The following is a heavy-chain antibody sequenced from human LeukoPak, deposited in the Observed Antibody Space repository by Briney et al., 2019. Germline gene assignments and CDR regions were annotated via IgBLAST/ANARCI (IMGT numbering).Heavy chain of an antibody. CDR1: GFTFSSYS. CDR2: ISSSSSYI. J-gene: IGHJ1*01. CDR3: ARDRLGYCSSTSCYPEDFQH. V-gene: IGHV3-21*01. D-gene: IGHD2-2*01. Sequence: GGSLRLSCAASGFTFSSYSMNWVRQAPGKGLEWVSSISSSSSYIYYADSVKGRFTISRDNAKNSLYLQMNSLRAEDTAVYYCARDRLGYCSSTSCYPEDFQHWGQGTLVTVSS.